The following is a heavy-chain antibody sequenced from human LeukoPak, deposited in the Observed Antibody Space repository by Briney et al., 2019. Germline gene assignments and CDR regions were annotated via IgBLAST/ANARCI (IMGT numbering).Heavy chain of an antibody. J-gene: IGHJ4*02. V-gene: IGHV4-39*07. CDR2: IYYSGST. CDR3: ARVPHIQFHFDY. Sequence: SETLSLTCTVSGGSISSSSYYWGWIRQPPGKGLEWIGSIYYSGSTYYNPSLKSRVTISVDTSKNQFSLKLSSVTAADTAVYYCARVPHIQFHFDYWGQGTLVTVSS. CDR1: GGSISSSSYY. D-gene: IGHD4-11*01.